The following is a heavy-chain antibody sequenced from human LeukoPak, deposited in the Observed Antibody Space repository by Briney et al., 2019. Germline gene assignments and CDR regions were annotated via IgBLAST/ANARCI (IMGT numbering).Heavy chain of an antibody. J-gene: IGHJ4*02. V-gene: IGHV3-23*01. CDR3: AKASFWYDPAREVDPFDY. CDR1: GFTFSSYG. D-gene: IGHD1-1*01. Sequence: GGSLRLSCAASGFTFSSYGMSWVRQAPGKGLEWVSAISGSGGSTYYADSVKGRFTISRDNSKNTLYLQMNSLRAEDTAVYYCAKASFWYDPAREVDPFDYWGQGTLVTVSS. CDR2: ISGSGGST.